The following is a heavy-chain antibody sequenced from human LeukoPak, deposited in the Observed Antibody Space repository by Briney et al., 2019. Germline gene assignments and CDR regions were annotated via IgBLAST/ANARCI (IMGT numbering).Heavy chain of an antibody. CDR3: ARVSSHSSSWYGFWFDP. Sequence: SETLSLTCTVSGGSISSSNYYWGWIRQPPGKGLEWIATIYYSGSTYYNPSLKSRVTTSVDTSKNQFSLKLSSVTAADTAVYYCARVSSHSSSWYGFWFDPWGQGTLATVSS. J-gene: IGHJ5*02. CDR1: GGSISSSNYY. D-gene: IGHD6-13*01. V-gene: IGHV4-39*07. CDR2: IYYSGST.